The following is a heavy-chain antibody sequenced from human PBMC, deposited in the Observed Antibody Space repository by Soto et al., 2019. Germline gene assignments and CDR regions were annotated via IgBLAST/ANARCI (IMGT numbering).Heavy chain of an antibody. CDR1: GFTFSSYG. V-gene: IGHV3-30*18. D-gene: IGHD3-22*01. CDR2: ISYDGSNK. J-gene: IGHJ1*01. Sequence: GGSLRLSCAASGFTFSSYGMHWARQAPGKGLEWVAVISYDGSNKYYADSVKGRFTISRDNSKNTLYLQMNSLRAEDTAVYYCAKVRLGYYDRSGLNAYWGQGTPVTVSS. CDR3: AKVRLGYYDRSGLNAY.